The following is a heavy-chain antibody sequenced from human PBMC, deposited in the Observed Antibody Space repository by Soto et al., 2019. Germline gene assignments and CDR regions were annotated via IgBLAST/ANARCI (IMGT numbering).Heavy chain of an antibody. J-gene: IGHJ3*02. V-gene: IGHV3-30*18. Sequence: ASGFTFSSYGMHWVRQAPGKGLAWVAVISYDGSNKYYADSVKGRFTISRDNSKNTLYLQMNSLRAEDTAVYYCAKVGHYYDSSGYYLGAFDIWGQGTMVTVSS. CDR2: ISYDGSNK. CDR3: AKVGHYYDSSGYYLGAFDI. CDR1: GFTFSSYG. D-gene: IGHD3-22*01.